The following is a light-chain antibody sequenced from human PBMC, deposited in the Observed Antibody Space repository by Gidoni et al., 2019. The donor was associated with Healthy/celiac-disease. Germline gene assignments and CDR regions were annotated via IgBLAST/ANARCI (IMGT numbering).Light chain of an antibody. CDR1: SSNIGAGYD. CDR3: QSYDSSLSGL. CDR2: GNS. Sequence: QSVLTQPPSVSGAPGPRATIACTGSSSNIGAGYDVPWYQQLPGTAPKLLIYGNSNRPSGVPDRFSGSKSGTSASLAITGLQAEDEADYYCQSYDSSLSGLFGGGTKLTVL. J-gene: IGLJ3*02. V-gene: IGLV1-40*01.